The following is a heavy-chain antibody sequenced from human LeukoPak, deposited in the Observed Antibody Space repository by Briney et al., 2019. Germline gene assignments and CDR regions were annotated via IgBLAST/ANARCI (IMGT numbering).Heavy chain of an antibody. J-gene: IGHJ4*02. CDR3: ARVGIQLWLGPTFDY. V-gene: IGHV4-59*01. Sequence: PSETLSLTCTVSGGSISSNYWSWIRQPPGKGLEWIGYIYYSGSTNYNPSLKSRVTISIDTSKNQFSLKLNSVTAADTAVYYCARVGIQLWLGPTFDYWGQGTLVTVSS. CDR1: GGSISSNY. CDR2: IYYSGST. D-gene: IGHD5-18*01.